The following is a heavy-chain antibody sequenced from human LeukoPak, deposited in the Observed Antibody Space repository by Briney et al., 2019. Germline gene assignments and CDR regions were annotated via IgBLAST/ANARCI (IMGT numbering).Heavy chain of an antibody. V-gene: IGHV4-59*01. Sequence: SETLSLTCAVSGGSISSYYWSWIRQPPGKGLEWIGYIYYSGSTNYNPSLKSRVTISVDTSKNQFSLKLSSVTAADTAVYYCARGGRNGYFDYWGQGTLVTVSS. CDR2: IYYSGST. J-gene: IGHJ4*02. CDR3: ARGGRNGYFDY. CDR1: GGSISSYY. D-gene: IGHD4-11*01.